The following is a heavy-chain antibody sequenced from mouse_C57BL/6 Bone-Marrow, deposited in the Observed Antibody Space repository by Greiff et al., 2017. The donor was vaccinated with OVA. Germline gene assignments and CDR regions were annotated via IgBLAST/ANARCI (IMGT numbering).Heavy chain of an antibody. Sequence: VQLQQSGTELVKPGASVKLSCKASGYTFTSYWMHWVKQRPGQGLEWIGNINPSNGGTNYNEKFKSKATLTVDKSSSTAYMQLSSLTSEDSAVYYCARSNGSSPYYFDYWGQGTTLTVSS. CDR3: ARSNGSSPYYFDY. D-gene: IGHD1-1*01. V-gene: IGHV1-53*01. CDR2: INPSNGGT. CDR1: GYTFTSYW. J-gene: IGHJ2*01.